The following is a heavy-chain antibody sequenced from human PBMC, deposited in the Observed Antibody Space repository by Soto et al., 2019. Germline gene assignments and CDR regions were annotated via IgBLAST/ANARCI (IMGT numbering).Heavy chain of an antibody. CDR2: ISSSGSTK. V-gene: IGHV3-11*01. D-gene: IGHD2-21*01. Sequence: SLRLSCAASGFTFSDYYMSWIRQAPGKGLEWVSYISSSGSTKYYADSVKGRFTISRDNAKNSLYLQMNSLRAEDAAVYYCARPYPNMDWFDPWGQGTLVTVSS. CDR1: GFTFSDYY. J-gene: IGHJ5*02. CDR3: ARPYPNMDWFDP.